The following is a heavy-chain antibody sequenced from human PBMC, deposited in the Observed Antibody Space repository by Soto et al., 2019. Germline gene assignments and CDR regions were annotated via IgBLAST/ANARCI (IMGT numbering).Heavy chain of an antibody. V-gene: IGHV3-23*01. J-gene: IGHJ4*02. CDR2: ISGTDGST. CDR3: AKRACSTASCSYFDY. CDR1: GFTFRTYD. D-gene: IGHD2-2*01. Sequence: SGGSLRLSCAASGFTFRTYDMSWVRQAPGKGLEWVSGISGTDGSTSYIDSVKGRFTISRDDSENTLYLQMNSLRAEDTAVYYCAKRACSTASCSYFDYWGQGTLVTAPQ.